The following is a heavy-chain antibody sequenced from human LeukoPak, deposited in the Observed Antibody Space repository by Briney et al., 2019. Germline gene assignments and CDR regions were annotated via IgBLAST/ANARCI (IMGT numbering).Heavy chain of an antibody. Sequence: GESLKISCKGSGYSFNSYWIGWVRQMPGKGVEWMGIIYPGDSDTRYSPSFQGQVTISADKTISTAYLQWSSLKDSDTAMYYCARLRSAYGDYGDAFDIWGQGTMVTVSS. CDR1: GYSFNSYW. V-gene: IGHV5-51*01. D-gene: IGHD4-17*01. CDR3: ARLRSAYGDYGDAFDI. J-gene: IGHJ3*02. CDR2: IYPGDSDT.